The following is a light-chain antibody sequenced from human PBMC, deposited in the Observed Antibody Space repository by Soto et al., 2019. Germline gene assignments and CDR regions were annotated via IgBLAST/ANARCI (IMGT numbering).Light chain of an antibody. CDR3: MQSTQLPPT. V-gene: IGKV2D-29*02. CDR2: EVS. Sequence: DIGMTQTPLSLSVTVGQPASISCTSSQSLLNSGGETYLFWYLQRPGQSPHLLIYEVSNRLSGVPDRFSGSESGTDFTLKISRVEAEDVGVYYCMQSTQLPPTFGQRARLEIK. J-gene: IGKJ5*01. CDR1: QSLLNSGGETY.